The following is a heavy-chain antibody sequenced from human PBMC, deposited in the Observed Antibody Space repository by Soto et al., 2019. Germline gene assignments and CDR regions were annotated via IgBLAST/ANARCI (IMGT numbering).Heavy chain of an antibody. Sequence: GGSLRLSCAASGFTFSSYSMNWVRQAPGKGLEWVSSISSSSSYIYYADSVKGRFTISRDNAKNSLYLQMNSLKAEDTAVYYCARDARHYDYLWWGQGTLVTVSS. CDR3: ARDARHYDYLW. D-gene: IGHD3-16*01. CDR1: GFTFSSYS. J-gene: IGHJ4*02. CDR2: ISSSSSYI. V-gene: IGHV3-21*01.